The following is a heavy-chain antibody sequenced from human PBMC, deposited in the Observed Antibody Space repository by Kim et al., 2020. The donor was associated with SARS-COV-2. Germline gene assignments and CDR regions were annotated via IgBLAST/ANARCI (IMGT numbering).Heavy chain of an antibody. D-gene: IGHD2-2*01. CDR2: ISSTGTAT. J-gene: IGHJ4*02. CDR1: GLTFSDYY. Sequence: GGSLRLSCAASGLTFSDYYMSWIRQAPGKGLEFVSFISSTGTATYYADSVKGRFTISRDNTNNSLYLQMNSLRAEDTAVYYCARESRGVVVTGPAYWGQGNLVPVPA. V-gene: IGHV3-11*01. CDR3: ARESRGVVVTGPAY.